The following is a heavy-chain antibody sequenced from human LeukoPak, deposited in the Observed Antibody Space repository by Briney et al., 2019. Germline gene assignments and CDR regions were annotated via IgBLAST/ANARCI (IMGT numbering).Heavy chain of an antibody. J-gene: IGHJ3*02. CDR1: GDSINNYY. D-gene: IGHD3-16*01. CDR3: ARDTGNGVWAFDI. V-gene: IGHV4-59*01. CDR2: AYYSGST. Sequence: SETLSLTCTVSGDSINNYYWSWIRQPPGKGLEWIGCAYYSGSTNYNPSLKSRVTISVDTSKNQFSLKLSSVTAADTAVYYCARDTGNGVWAFDIWGQGTMVTVSS.